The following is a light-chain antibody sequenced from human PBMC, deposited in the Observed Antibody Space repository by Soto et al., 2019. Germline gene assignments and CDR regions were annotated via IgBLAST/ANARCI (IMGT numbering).Light chain of an antibody. CDR3: QQYGSSSWT. V-gene: IGKV3-20*01. Sequence: EIVLTQSPGTLSLSPGERATLSCRASQSVSSSYLAWYQQKPGQAPRLLISGVSSRATGIPDRFSGSGSGTDFTLTISRLEPEDFAVYYCQQYGSSSWTFGQGTKVQIK. J-gene: IGKJ1*01. CDR1: QSVSSSY. CDR2: GVS.